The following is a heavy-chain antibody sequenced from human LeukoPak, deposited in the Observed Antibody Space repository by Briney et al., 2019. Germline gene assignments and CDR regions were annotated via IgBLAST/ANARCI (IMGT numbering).Heavy chain of an antibody. CDR2: ISYDGSNK. D-gene: IGHD2/OR15-2a*01. CDR3: AKDSAKKYDDY. CDR1: GFTFSSYG. J-gene: IGHJ4*02. Sequence: GGSLRLSCAASGFTFSSYGMHWVRQAPGKGLEWVAVISYDGSNKYYADSVKGRFTISRDNSKNTLYLQMNSLRAEDTAVYYCAKDSAKKYDDYWGQGTLVTVSS. V-gene: IGHV3-30*18.